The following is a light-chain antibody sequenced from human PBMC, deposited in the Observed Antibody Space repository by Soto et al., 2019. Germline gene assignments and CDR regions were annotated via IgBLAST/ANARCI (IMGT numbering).Light chain of an antibody. CDR1: QGISNY. CDR3: QKYNSAPLT. J-gene: IGKJ4*01. CDR2: AAS. V-gene: IGKV1-27*01. Sequence: TQNKQYTSSLSASVGDRVTITCRASQGISNYLAWYQQKPGKVPKLLIYAASTLQSGVPSRFSGSGSGTDFTLTISSLQPEVVATYYCQKYNSAPLTFGGGTRWIS.